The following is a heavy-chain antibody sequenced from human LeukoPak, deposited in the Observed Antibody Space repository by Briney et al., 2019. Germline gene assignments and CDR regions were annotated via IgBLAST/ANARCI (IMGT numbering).Heavy chain of an antibody. J-gene: IGHJ4*02. CDR1: RLTFSTNA. CDR2: ISGSGGGT. D-gene: IGHD1-26*01. CDR3: CERGAYYSVY. V-gene: IGHV3-23*01. Sequence: LTGGSLRLSCAASRLTFSTNAMGWVRQAPGKGLEWVSSISGSGGGTYYADSVKGRFTISRDNSKNSLFLQMNNLRAEDTAVYYCCERGAYYSVYWGQGTLVTVSS.